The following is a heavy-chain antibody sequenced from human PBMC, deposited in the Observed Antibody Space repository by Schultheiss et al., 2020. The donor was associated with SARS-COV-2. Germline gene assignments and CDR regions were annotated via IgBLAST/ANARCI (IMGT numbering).Heavy chain of an antibody. J-gene: IGHJ6*02. CDR1: GGSISSYY. CDR3: ARDYLAGGVSYYGIDV. CDR2: IYYSGST. Sequence: SQTLSLTCTVSGGSISSYYWSWIRQPPGKGLEWIGSIYYSGSTYYNPSLKSRVTISVDTSKNQFSLKLSSVTAADTAVYYCARDYLAGGVSYYGIDVWGQGTTVTVSS. D-gene: IGHD3-10*01. V-gene: IGHV4-59*01.